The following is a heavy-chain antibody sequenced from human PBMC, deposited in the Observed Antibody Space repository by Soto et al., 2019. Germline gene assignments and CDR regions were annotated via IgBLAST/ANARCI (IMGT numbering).Heavy chain of an antibody. CDR1: GGTFNTRA. D-gene: IGHD1-1*01. V-gene: IGHV1-69*13. Sequence: SVKVSCKTSGGTFNTRAISWVRQAPGHGFEWMGGIVPIYGIPSHAQKFQGRVTITADEPTTTVYMELSSLRSDDTAVYYCARGPNWNARYYYYGMDVWGQGTTVTVSS. CDR3: ARGPNWNARYYYYGMDV. J-gene: IGHJ6*02. CDR2: IVPIYGIP.